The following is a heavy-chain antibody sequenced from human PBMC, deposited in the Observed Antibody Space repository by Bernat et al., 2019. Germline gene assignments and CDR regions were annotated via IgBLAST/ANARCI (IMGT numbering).Heavy chain of an antibody. Sequence: EVQLVESGGGLVEPGQSLRLSCTTSGFIFRDYAMSWFRQAPGKGLGGVGFIRSRAYGGTTEYAASVKGRFIVSRDDSKSIAYLQMSSLKTEDTAIYYCTLDPYYCSSASCYGSIDAFDIWGQGTMVTVSS. J-gene: IGHJ3*02. V-gene: IGHV3-49*03. CDR3: TLDPYYCSSASCYGSIDAFDI. CDR2: IRSRAYGGTT. D-gene: IGHD2-2*01. CDR1: GFIFRDYA.